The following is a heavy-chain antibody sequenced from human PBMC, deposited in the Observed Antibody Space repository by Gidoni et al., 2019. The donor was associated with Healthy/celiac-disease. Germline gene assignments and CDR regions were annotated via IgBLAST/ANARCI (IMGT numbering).Heavy chain of an antibody. V-gene: IGHV1-2*02. D-gene: IGHD3-10*01. CDR1: GYTFTGYY. CDR2: INPNSGGT. CDR3: ARGPDGSGSYGDWFDP. Sequence: QVQLVQSGAEVKKPGASVKVSCKASGYTFTGYYMHWVRQAPGQGLEWMGWINPNSGGTNYAQKFQGRVTMTRDTSISTAYMELSRLRSDDTAVYYCARGPDGSGSYGDWFDPWGQGTLVTVSS. J-gene: IGHJ5*02.